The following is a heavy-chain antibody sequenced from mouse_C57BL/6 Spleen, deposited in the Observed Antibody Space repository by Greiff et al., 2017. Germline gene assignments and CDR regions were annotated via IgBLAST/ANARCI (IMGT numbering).Heavy chain of an antibody. J-gene: IGHJ4*01. Sequence: QVQLQQSGPELVKPGASVKISCKASGYSFTSYYIHWVKQRPGQGLEWIGWIYPGSGNTTYNEKFKGKATLTADTSSSTAYMQLSSLTSEDSAVYYCARSDYDYAMDYWGQGTSVTGSS. CDR3: ARSDYDYAMDY. CDR1: GYSFTSYY. V-gene: IGHV1-66*01. D-gene: IGHD2-4*01. CDR2: IYPGSGNT.